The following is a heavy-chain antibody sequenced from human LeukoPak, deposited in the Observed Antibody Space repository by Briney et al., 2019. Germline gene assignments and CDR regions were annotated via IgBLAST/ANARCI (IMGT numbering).Heavy chain of an antibody. CDR1: GFAFSNHW. J-gene: IGHJ4*02. D-gene: IGHD1-26*01. CDR3: ARDWSDLTTNPPDY. V-gene: IGHV3-7*01. Sequence: GGSLRLSCAASGFAFSNHWMSWVRQAPGEGLEWVANIKGDESEQHYVDSVKGRFTISRDNAKNSLFLQMNSLRVEDTAVYYCARDWSDLTTNPPDYWGQGTLITVSS. CDR2: IKGDESEQ.